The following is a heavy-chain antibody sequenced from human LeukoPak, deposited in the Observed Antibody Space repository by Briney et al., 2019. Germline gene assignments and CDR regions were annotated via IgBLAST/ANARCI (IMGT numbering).Heavy chain of an antibody. CDR2: IYSGGST. CDR1: GFTVSSNY. CDR3: ARSGSHYYYGMDV. D-gene: IGHD5-12*01. V-gene: IGHV3-53*04. Sequence: GGSLRLSCAASGFTVSSNYMSWVRQAPGKGLEWVSVIYSGGSTYYADSVKGRFTISRHNSKNTLYLQMNSLRAEDTAVYYCARSGSHYYYGMDVWDQGTTVTVSS. J-gene: IGHJ6*02.